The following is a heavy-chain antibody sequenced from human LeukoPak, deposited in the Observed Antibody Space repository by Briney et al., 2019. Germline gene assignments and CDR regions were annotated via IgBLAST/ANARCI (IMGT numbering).Heavy chain of an antibody. Sequence: PGGSLRLSCAASGFTFSSYAMHWVRQAPGKGLEWVAVISYDGSNKYYADSVKGRFTISRDNSKNTLYLQMNSLRAEDTAVYYCARPRFGPWDAFDIWGQGTMVTVSS. J-gene: IGHJ3*02. CDR3: ARPRFGPWDAFDI. CDR1: GFTFSSYA. CDR2: ISYDGSNK. D-gene: IGHD3/OR15-3a*01. V-gene: IGHV3-30-3*01.